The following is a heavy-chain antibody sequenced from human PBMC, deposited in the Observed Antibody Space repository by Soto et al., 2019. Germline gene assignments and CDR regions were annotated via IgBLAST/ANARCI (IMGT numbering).Heavy chain of an antibody. CDR3: AKTLRITMVRGAPAGY. V-gene: IGHV3-23*01. Sequence: EVQLLESGGGLVQPGGSLRLSCAASGFTFSSYAMSWVRQAPGKGLEWVSAISGSGGSTYYADSVKGRFTISRDNSKNTLYLQMNSLRAEDTAVYYCAKTLRITMVRGAPAGYWGQGTLVTVSS. J-gene: IGHJ4*02. CDR2: ISGSGGST. D-gene: IGHD3-10*01. CDR1: GFTFSSYA.